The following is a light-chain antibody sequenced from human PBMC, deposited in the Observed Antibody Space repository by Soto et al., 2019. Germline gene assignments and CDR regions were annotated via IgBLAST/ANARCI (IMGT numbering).Light chain of an antibody. V-gene: IGKV3-20*01. CDR1: QSVSNTY. CDR3: QQYGSSGT. CDR2: GAS. J-gene: IGKJ1*01. Sequence: IGVTQARDTMYVAAGERAALACRASQSVSNTYLAWYQQKPGQAPRLLIYGASNRATGIPDRFSGSGSGTDFTLTISRLEPEDFAVYYCQQYGSSGTFGQGTKVDIK.